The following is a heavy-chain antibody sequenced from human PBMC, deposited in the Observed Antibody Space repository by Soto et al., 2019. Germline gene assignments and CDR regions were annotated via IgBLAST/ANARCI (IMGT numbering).Heavy chain of an antibody. CDR3: ARGYLGSFDY. J-gene: IGHJ4*02. Sequence: EVQLVESGGGLVQPGGSLRLSCAASGFTFSSYAVHWVRQPTGKGLEWVSVIGSAGDTYYSGSVKGRFTISRENAKNSLYLQMNSLRAEDTAVYYCARGYLGSFDYWGQGTLVTVSS. D-gene: IGHD7-27*01. CDR2: IGSAGDT. CDR1: GFTFSSYA. V-gene: IGHV3-13*01.